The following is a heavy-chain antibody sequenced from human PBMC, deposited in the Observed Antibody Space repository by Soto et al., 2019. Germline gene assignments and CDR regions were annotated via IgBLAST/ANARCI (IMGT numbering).Heavy chain of an antibody. CDR2: IYYNGST. CDR3: ARGRVGELFQPYYFAC. Sequence: QVQLQESGPGLVKPSETLSLTCTVSGDSIIPYYWSWIRQPPGKGLEWIGYIYYNGSTNYNPSLKSRVTISVDTSKNQFSLKLTSVTATDTAVYYCARGRVGELFQPYYFACWGQGTLVPVSS. V-gene: IGHV4-59*08. D-gene: IGHD3-10*01. CDR1: GDSIIPYY. J-gene: IGHJ4*02.